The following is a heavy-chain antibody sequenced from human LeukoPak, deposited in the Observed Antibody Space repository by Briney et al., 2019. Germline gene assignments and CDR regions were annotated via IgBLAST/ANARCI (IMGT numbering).Heavy chain of an antibody. J-gene: IGHJ4*02. V-gene: IGHV3-30*02. Sequence: PGGSLRLSCAASGFTFSSYGMHWVRQAPGKGLEWVTFIRYDGSNKYYADSVKGRFTISRDNSKNTLYLQMNSLRAEDTAVYYCANYDFWSNTAAGFDYWGQGTLVTVPS. CDR1: GFTFSSYG. D-gene: IGHD3-3*01. CDR3: ANYDFWSNTAAGFDY. CDR2: IRYDGSNK.